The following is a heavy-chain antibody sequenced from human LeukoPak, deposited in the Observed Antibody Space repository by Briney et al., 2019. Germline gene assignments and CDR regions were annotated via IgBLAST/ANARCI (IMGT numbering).Heavy chain of an antibody. V-gene: IGHV3-7*01. CDR1: GFTFSSYW. D-gene: IGHD1-26*01. CDR2: IKQDGSEK. J-gene: IGHJ6*02. Sequence: GGSLRLSCAASGFTFSSYWMSWVRQAPGKGLEWVANIKQDGSEKYYVDSVKGRFTISRDNAKNSLYLQMNSLRAEDTAVYYCARMDSGSYFLGYYGMDVWGQGTTVTVSS. CDR3: ARMDSGSYFLGYYGMDV.